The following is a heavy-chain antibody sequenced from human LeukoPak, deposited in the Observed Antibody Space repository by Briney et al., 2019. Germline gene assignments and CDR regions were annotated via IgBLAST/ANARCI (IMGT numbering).Heavy chain of an antibody. CDR3: AKESESYDSSGSTFHY. CDR1: GFTFSNYG. Sequence: GGSLRLSCAASGFTFSNYGMHWVRQAPGKGLKWVAFISYDGTNKYYADSVKGRFTISRDDSKNTLYLQMNSLRAEDTAVYYCAKESESYDSSGSTFHYWGQGTLVTVSS. D-gene: IGHD3-22*01. J-gene: IGHJ4*02. V-gene: IGHV3-30*18. CDR2: ISYDGTNK.